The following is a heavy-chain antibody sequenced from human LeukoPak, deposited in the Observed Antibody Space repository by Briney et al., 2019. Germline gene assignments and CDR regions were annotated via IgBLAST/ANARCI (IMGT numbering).Heavy chain of an antibody. CDR2: IRYDGSNK. CDR1: GFTFSSYG. V-gene: IGHV3-30*02. Sequence: GGSLRLSCAASGFTFSSYGMHWVRQARGKGLEWVAFIRYDGSNKYYADSVKGRFTISRDNSKNTLYVQMNSLRAEDTAVYYCAKAIVVVIAYDAFDIWGQGTMVTVSS. CDR3: AKAIVVVIAYDAFDI. D-gene: IGHD2-21*01. J-gene: IGHJ3*02.